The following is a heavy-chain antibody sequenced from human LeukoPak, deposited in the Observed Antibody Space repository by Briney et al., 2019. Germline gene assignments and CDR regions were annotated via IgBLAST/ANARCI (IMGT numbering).Heavy chain of an antibody. D-gene: IGHD1-26*01. J-gene: IGHJ4*02. CDR3: ARGGGSYDY. CDR2: INHSGST. Sequence: PSETLSLTCAVYGGSFSGYYWSWIRQPPGKGLEWIGEINHSGSTNYNPSLKSRVTISVDTSKNQFSLKLSSVTAADTAVYYCARGGGSYDYWGQGTLVTVSS. CDR1: GGSFSGYY. V-gene: IGHV4-34*01.